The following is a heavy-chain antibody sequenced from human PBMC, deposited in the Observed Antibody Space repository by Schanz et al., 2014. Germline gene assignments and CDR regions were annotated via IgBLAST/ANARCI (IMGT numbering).Heavy chain of an antibody. CDR1: GDSISSGGYY. J-gene: IGHJ4*02. CDR3: ARQFYDIVTGYWFPYYFDY. V-gene: IGHV4-31*03. CDR2: ISYSGST. D-gene: IGHD3-9*01. Sequence: QVQLQESGPGLVKPSQTLSLTCTVSGDSISSGGYYWSWIRQHPGKGLEWIGFISYSGSTYYNPSLKSRVTISVDTSKNQFPLKLSSVTAADTAVYYCARQFYDIVTGYWFPYYFDYWGQGTLVTVSS.